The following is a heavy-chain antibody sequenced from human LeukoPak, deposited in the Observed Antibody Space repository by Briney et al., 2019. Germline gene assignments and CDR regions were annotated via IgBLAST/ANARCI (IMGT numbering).Heavy chain of an antibody. CDR3: ARDQEHMYCGGDCYSGFDY. Sequence: GASVKVSCKASGYTFTGYYIYWVRQAPGQGLEWMGWINPNSGGTNYAQKFQGRVTMTRDTSISTAYMELSRLRSVDTAVFYCARDQEHMYCGGDCYSGFDYWGQGTLVTVSS. D-gene: IGHD2-21*01. V-gene: IGHV1-2*02. CDR2: INPNSGGT. CDR1: GYTFTGYY. J-gene: IGHJ4*02.